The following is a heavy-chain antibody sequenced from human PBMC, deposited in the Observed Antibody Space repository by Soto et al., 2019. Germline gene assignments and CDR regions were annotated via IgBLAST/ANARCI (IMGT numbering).Heavy chain of an antibody. Sequence: ASVKVSCKASGGTFSSYAISWVRQAPGQGLEWMGGIIPIFGTANYAQKFQGRVTITADESTSTAYMELSSLRSEDTAVYSCARRAPDCSGGSCYFDYWGQGTLVTVSS. J-gene: IGHJ4*02. CDR3: ARRAPDCSGGSCYFDY. CDR1: GGTFSSYA. D-gene: IGHD2-15*01. CDR2: IIPIFGTA. V-gene: IGHV1-69*13.